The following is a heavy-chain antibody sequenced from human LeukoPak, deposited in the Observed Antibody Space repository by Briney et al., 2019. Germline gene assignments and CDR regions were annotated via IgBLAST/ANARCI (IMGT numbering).Heavy chain of an antibody. V-gene: IGHV3-23*01. CDR2: ISGSGGST. Sequence: GGSLRLSCAASGFTFSSYGMSWVRQAPGKGLEWVSAISGSGGSTYYADSVKGRFTISRDNSKNTLYLQMNSLRAEDTAVYYCARGVDYYYYYMDVWGKGTTVTVSS. J-gene: IGHJ6*03. CDR1: GFTFSSYG. CDR3: ARGVDYYYYYMDV.